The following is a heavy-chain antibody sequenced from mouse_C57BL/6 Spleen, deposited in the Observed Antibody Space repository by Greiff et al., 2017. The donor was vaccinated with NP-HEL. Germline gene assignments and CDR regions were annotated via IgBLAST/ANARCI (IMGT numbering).Heavy chain of an antibody. CDR1: GFTFSSYA. CDR2: ISDGGSYT. Sequence: EVKVVESGGGLVKPGGSLKLSCAASGFTFSSYAMSWVRQTPEKRLEWVATISDGGSYTYYPDNVKGRFTISRDNAKNNLYLQMSHLKSEDTAMYYCARGEGYDYDEDAMDYWGQGTSVTVSS. J-gene: IGHJ4*01. CDR3: ARGEGYDYDEDAMDY. D-gene: IGHD2-4*01. V-gene: IGHV5-4*03.